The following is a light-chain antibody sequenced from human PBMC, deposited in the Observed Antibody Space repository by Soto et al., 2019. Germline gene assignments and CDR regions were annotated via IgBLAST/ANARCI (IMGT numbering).Light chain of an antibody. CDR2: DAS. V-gene: IGKV3-11*01. J-gene: IGKJ3*01. Sequence: EIVLTQSPATLSLSLGERATLSCRASQSIGSSLAWYQHNLGQPPRLLIYDASNRATGIPVRFSGSGSGTDFTLNISSLEPEDLTVYYCQQSSIYPPFSFGLGTKVYI. CDR1: QSIGSS. CDR3: QQSSIYPPFS.